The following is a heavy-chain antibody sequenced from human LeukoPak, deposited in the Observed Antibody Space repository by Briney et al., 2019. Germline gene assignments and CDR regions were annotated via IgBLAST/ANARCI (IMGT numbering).Heavy chain of an antibody. CDR3: ARAYGGYDILTGYYKCGYFDL. CDR1: GGSISSYY. J-gene: IGHJ2*01. D-gene: IGHD3-9*01. V-gene: IGHV4-59*01. Sequence: SETLSLTCTVSGGSISSYYWSWIRQPPGKGLEWIGYIYYSGSTNYNPSLKSRVTISVDTSKNQFSLKLSSVTAADTAVYYCARAYGGYDILTGYYKCGYFDLWGRGTLVTVSS. CDR2: IYYSGST.